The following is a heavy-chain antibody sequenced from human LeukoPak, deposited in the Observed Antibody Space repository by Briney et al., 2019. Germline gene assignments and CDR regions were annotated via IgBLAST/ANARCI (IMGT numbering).Heavy chain of an antibody. CDR3: ARGSPVSSSYSYFDY. D-gene: IGHD6-6*01. J-gene: IGHJ4*02. Sequence: SETLSLTCTVSGGSISSGSYYWSWIRQPAGKGLEWLGRIYASGSTNSNPSLKVRVTISVDTSKNQFSLKLSSVTAADTAVYYCARGSPVSSSYSYFDYWGQGTLVTVSS. CDR2: IYASGST. V-gene: IGHV4-61*02. CDR1: GGSISSGSYY.